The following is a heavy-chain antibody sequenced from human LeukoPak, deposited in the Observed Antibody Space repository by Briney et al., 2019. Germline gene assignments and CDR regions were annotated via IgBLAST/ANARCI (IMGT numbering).Heavy chain of an antibody. V-gene: IGHV1-69*04. CDR1: GGTFSSYA. Sequence: SVKVSCKASGGTFSSYAISWVRQAPGQGLEWMGRIIPILGIANYAQKFQGRVTITADKSTSTAYMELSSLRSEDTAVYYCARGRVRGSQGFDYWGQGTLVTVSS. CDR3: ARGRVRGSQGFDY. D-gene: IGHD2-15*01. CDR2: IIPILGIA. J-gene: IGHJ4*02.